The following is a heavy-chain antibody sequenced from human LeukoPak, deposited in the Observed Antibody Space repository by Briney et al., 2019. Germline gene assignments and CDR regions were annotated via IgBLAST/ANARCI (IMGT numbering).Heavy chain of an antibody. Sequence: ASVKVSCKASGYTFTNYAMNWVRQAPGQGLEWMGWINTNTGNPTYAQGFTGRFVFSLDTSVSTAFLQISSLKAEDTAVYYCARDWSSGYSTIFDSWGQGTLVTVSS. CDR1: GYTFTNYA. D-gene: IGHD3-22*01. V-gene: IGHV7-4-1*02. J-gene: IGHJ4*02. CDR2: INTNTGNP. CDR3: ARDWSSGYSTIFDS.